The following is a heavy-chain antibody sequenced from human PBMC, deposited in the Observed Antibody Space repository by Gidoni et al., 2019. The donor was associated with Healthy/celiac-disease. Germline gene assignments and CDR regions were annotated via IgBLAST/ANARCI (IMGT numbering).Heavy chain of an antibody. Sequence: QVQLQESGPGLVKPSETLSLTCTVSGGSISSYYWSWIRQPPGKGLEWNGYIYYSGSTNYNPSLKSRVTISVDTSKNQFSLKLSSVTAADTAVYYCAREGGVEMATFDPWGQGTLVTVSS. V-gene: IGHV4-59*01. CDR3: AREGGVEMATFDP. CDR1: GGSISSYY. CDR2: IYYSGST. J-gene: IGHJ5*02. D-gene: IGHD5-12*01.